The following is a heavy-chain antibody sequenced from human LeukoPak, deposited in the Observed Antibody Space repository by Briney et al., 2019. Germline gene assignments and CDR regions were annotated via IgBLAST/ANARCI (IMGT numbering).Heavy chain of an antibody. CDR1: GGSISSGFHY. J-gene: IGHJ4*02. CDR3: AREWGENYFDY. Sequence: PSETLSLTCTVSGGSISSGFHYWGWIRQSPGKGLDWIGSIYYRGSAYYNPSLKSRVTISVDTSKNQFSLKLSSVTAADTAVYYCAREWGENYFDYWGQGTLVTVSS. CDR2: IYYRGSA. D-gene: IGHD3-16*01. V-gene: IGHV4-39*07.